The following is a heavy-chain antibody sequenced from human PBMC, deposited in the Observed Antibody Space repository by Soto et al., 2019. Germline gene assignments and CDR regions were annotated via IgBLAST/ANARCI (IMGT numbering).Heavy chain of an antibody. Sequence: QVQLQESGPGLVKPSETLSLTCTVSGGTISRYYWSWIRQPPGKGLEWIGYMYNTGSTVYNPSFKSRVTISVDTSKNQFSLKPNFVTAADTAVYYCARDLWGYCGTDCYPLDVWGQGTTVTVSS. CDR2: MYNTGST. J-gene: IGHJ6*02. CDR3: ARDLWGYCGTDCYPLDV. D-gene: IGHD2-21*02. CDR1: GGTISRYY. V-gene: IGHV4-59*01.